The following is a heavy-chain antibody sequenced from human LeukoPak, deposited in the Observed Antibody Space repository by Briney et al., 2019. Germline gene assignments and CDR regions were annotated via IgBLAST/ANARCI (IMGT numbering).Heavy chain of an antibody. CDR3: ARGGVGAPYYYYYYGMDV. CDR1: GFTFSTYN. J-gene: IGHJ6*02. V-gene: IGHV4-34*01. CDR2: INHSGST. D-gene: IGHD1-26*01. Sequence: GSLRLSCAASGFTFSTYNMDWIRQPPGKGLEWIGEINHSGSTNYNPSLKSRVTISVDTSKNQFSLKLSSVTAADTAVYYCARGGVGAPYYYYYYGMDVWGQGTTVTVSS.